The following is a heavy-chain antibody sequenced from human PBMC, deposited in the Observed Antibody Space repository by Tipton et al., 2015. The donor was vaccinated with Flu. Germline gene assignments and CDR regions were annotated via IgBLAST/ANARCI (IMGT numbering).Heavy chain of an antibody. V-gene: IGHV3-33*08. J-gene: IGHJ5*02. CDR2: IWYDGSNK. CDR3: ARTTTPAAGHNWFDP. CDR1: GFTFSSYG. D-gene: IGHD6-13*01. Sequence: SLRLSCAASGFTFSSYGMHWVRQAPGKGLEWVAVIWYDGSNKYYADSAKGRFTISRDNSKNTLYLQMNSLRAEDTAVYYCARTTTPAAGHNWFDPWGQGTLVTVSS.